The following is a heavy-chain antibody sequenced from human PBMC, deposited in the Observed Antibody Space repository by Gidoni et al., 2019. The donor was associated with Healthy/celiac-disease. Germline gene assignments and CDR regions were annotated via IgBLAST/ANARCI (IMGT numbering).Heavy chain of an antibody. J-gene: IGHJ4*02. D-gene: IGHD3-22*01. CDR3: ARDLPHDYYDSSGYYYGVDY. CDR1: GFAFSSYS. V-gene: IGHV3-21*01. CDR2: FSSGSSYI. Sequence: EVQLVESGGGLVKPGGSLRLSCEASGFAFSSYSMNWVRQSPGMGLEWVCSFSSGSSYISYADSVKGRFTISRDNAKNSLYLQMNSLRAEDTAVYYCARDLPHDYYDSSGYYYGVDYWGQGTLVTVSS.